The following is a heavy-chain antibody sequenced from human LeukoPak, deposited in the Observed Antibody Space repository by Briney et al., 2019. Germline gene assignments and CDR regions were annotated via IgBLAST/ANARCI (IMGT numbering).Heavy chain of an antibody. D-gene: IGHD2-2*01. CDR2: IYYSGST. V-gene: IGHV4-31*02. CDR1: GGSISSGGYY. CDR3: ARVITEYQLHYFDY. J-gene: IGHJ4*02. Sequence: SETLSLTWTVSGGSISSGGYYWSWIRQHPGKGLEWIGYIYYSGSTYYNPSLKSRVTISVDTSKNQFSLKLSSVTAADTAVYYCARVITEYQLHYFDYWGQGTLVTVSS.